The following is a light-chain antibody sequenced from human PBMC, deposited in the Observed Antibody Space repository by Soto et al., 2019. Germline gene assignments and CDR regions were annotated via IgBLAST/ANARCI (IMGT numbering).Light chain of an antibody. CDR2: DVS. CDR3: SSYTSSSTVV. J-gene: IGLJ2*01. CDR1: SSDVGGYNY. Sequence: QSALTQPASVSGSPGQSITISCTGTSSDVGGYNYVSWYQQHPGKAPELMIYDVSNRPSGVSDRFSGSKSGNTASLTISGLQAEAEADYYCSSYTSSSTVVFGGGTKLTVL. V-gene: IGLV2-14*01.